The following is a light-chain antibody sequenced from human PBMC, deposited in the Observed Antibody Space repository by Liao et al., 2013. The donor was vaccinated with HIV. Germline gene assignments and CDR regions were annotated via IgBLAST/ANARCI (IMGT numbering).Light chain of an antibody. V-gene: IGLV3-1*01. CDR2: EDT. CDR3: QAWDSSTDYV. J-gene: IGLJ1*01. Sequence: SYELTQPPSVSVSPGQTASITCSGDKLGDKYVCWYQQKPGQSPVLVIYEDTKRPSGIPERFSGSNSGNTATLTISGTQAMDEADYYCQAWDSSTDYVFGTGTTVTVL. CDR1: KLGDKY.